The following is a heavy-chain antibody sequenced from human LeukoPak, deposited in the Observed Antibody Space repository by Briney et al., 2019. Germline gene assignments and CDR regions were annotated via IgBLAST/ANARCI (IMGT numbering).Heavy chain of an antibody. CDR3: ARAQYSSSFYYYYMDV. D-gene: IGHD6-6*01. J-gene: IGHJ6*03. Sequence: ASVKVSCKASGGTFSSYAISWVRQAPGQGLAWMGGIIPIFGTANYAQKFQGRVTITTDESTSTAYMELSSLRSEDTAVYYCARAQYSSSFYYYYMDVWGKGTTVTVSS. CDR1: GGTFSSYA. CDR2: IIPIFGTA. V-gene: IGHV1-69*05.